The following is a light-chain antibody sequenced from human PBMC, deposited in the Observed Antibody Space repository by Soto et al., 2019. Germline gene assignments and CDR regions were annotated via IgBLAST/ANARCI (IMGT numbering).Light chain of an antibody. V-gene: IGKV3-15*01. Sequence: EFGMALSPVTLSVSQGDGAALSCRASQSVGNNLAWYQQKPGQAPRLLVYGASTRATGVPARFSGSGSGTEFTLTSSSLGSEDFAVYYCQQYNKWPLTFGQGAKVDIK. CDR2: GAS. CDR3: QQYNKWPLT. CDR1: QSVGNN. J-gene: IGKJ1*01.